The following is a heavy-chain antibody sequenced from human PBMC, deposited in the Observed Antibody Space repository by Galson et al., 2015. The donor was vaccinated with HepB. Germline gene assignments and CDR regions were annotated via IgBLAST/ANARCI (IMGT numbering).Heavy chain of an antibody. Sequence: SLRLSCAAPGFTFSSYSMNWVRQAPGKGLEWVSSISSSSSYIYYADSVKGRFTISRDNAKNSLYLQMNSLRAEDTAVYYCAREKIWSTIYPSSLDYWGQGTLVTVSS. CDR2: ISSSSSYI. CDR1: GFTFSSYS. V-gene: IGHV3-21*01. CDR3: AREKIWSTIYPSSLDY. J-gene: IGHJ4*02. D-gene: IGHD3-9*01.